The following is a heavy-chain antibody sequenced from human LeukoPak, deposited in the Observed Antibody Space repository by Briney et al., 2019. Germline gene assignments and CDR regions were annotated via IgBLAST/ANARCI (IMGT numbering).Heavy chain of an antibody. J-gene: IGHJ6*02. CDR1: GGSISSYY. D-gene: IGHD5-18*01. CDR2: IYYSGST. Sequence: SETLSLTCTVSGGSISSYYWSWIQQPPGKGLEWIGYIYYSGSTNYNPSLKSRVTISVDTSKNQFSLKLSSVTAADTAVYYCATNTAMVGLYYYGMDVWGQGTTVTVSS. V-gene: IGHV4-59*08. CDR3: ATNTAMVGLYYYGMDV.